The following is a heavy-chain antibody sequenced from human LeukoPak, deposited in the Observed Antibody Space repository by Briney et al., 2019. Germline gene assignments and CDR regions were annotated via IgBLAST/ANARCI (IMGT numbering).Heavy chain of an antibody. CDR2: ISGSGGST. D-gene: IGHD6-13*01. CDR1: GFTFSSYA. Sequence: GGSLRLSCAASGFTFSSYAMSWVRQAPGKGLEWVSAISGSGGSTHYADSVKGRFTISRDNSKNTLYLQMNSLRAEDTAVYYCAKFSGYSSSLYGMDVWGQGTTVTVSS. V-gene: IGHV3-23*01. J-gene: IGHJ6*02. CDR3: AKFSGYSSSLYGMDV.